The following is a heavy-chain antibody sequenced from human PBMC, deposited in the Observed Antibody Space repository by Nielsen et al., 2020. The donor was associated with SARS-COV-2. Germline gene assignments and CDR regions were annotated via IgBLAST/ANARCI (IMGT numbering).Heavy chain of an antibody. D-gene: IGHD3-22*01. Sequence: KISRAASGFTFDDYAMHWVRQAPGKGLEWVSGISWNSGSIGYADSVKGRFTISRDNAKNSLYLQMNSLRAEDTALYYCARDFRWLFSDPWGQGTLVTVSS. CDR1: GFTFDDYA. CDR3: ARDFRWLFSDP. CDR2: ISWNSGSI. J-gene: IGHJ5*02. V-gene: IGHV3-9*01.